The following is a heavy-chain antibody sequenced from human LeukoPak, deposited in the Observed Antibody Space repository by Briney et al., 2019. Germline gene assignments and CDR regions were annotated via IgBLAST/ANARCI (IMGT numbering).Heavy chain of an antibody. V-gene: IGHV4-59*06. CDR3: ARGEYSSSYYFDY. CDR2: IYYSGST. CDR1: GGSISSYY. J-gene: IGHJ4*02. D-gene: IGHD6-13*01. Sequence: PSETLSLTCTVSGGSISSYYWSWIRQHPGKGLEWIGYIYYSGSTYYNPSLKSRVTISVDTSKNQFSLKLSSVTAADTAVYYCARGEYSSSYYFDYWGQGTLVTVSS.